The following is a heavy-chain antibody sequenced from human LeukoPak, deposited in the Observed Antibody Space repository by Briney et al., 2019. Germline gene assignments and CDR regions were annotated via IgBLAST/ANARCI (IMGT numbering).Heavy chain of an antibody. D-gene: IGHD2-2*02. CDR1: GFTFSSYA. CDR3: AKTVVVPAAIERGPSMDV. J-gene: IGHJ6*03. CDR2: ISGSGGST. V-gene: IGHV3-23*01. Sequence: PGGSLRLSCAASGFTFSSYAMSWVRQAPGKGLEWVSAISGSGGSTYYADSVKGRFTISRDNSKNTLYLQMNSLRAEDTAVYYCAKTVVVPAAIERGPSMDVWAKGPRSPSP.